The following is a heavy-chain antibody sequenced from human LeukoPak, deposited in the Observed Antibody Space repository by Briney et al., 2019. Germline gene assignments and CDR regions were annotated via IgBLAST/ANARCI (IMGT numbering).Heavy chain of an antibody. CDR2: IHYIGIT. D-gene: IGHD3-16*01. J-gene: IGHJ5*02. CDR1: GGSIINYY. V-gene: IGHV4-59*08. CDR3: AGSGSYGPFDP. Sequence: PSETLSLTCSISGGSIINYYWNWIRQPPGKGLEWIGYIHYIGITNYNPSLKSRVTISADTSKNQFSLKLTSVTAADTAVYYCAGSGSYGPFDPWGQGTPVTVSS.